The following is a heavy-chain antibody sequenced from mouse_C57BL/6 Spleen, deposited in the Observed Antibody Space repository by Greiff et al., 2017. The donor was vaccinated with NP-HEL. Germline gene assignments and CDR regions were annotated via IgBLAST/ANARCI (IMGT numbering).Heavy chain of an antibody. CDR1: GFSLTSYG. D-gene: IGHD1-1*01. J-gene: IGHJ4*01. CDR3: ARTGLLRYAMDY. CDR2: IWSGGST. V-gene: IGHV2-2*01. Sequence: VQLVESGPGLVQPSQSLSITCTVSGFSLTSYGVHWVRQSPGKGLEWLGVIWSGGSTDYNAAFISRLSISKDNSKSQIFFKRNSLQDDDTAIYYCARTGLLRYAMDYWGQGTSVTVSS.